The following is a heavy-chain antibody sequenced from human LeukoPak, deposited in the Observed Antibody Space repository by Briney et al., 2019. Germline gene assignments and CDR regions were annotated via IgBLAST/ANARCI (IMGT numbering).Heavy chain of an antibody. Sequence: GASVNVSCKASGYSFCDYGFSWVRQAPGEGLEWLGWICAYNGNRNYAQKVEGRVTMTTDTSTSAAYLELRGLRADDTAVYYCARDDSGAKVDIDYWGQGTLLIVSS. D-gene: IGHD5-12*01. CDR2: ICAYNGNR. CDR1: GYSFCDYG. V-gene: IGHV1-18*01. CDR3: ARDDSGAKVDIDY. J-gene: IGHJ4*02.